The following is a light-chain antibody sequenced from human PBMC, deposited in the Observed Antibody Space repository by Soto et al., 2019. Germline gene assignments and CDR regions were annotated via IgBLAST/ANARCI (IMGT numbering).Light chain of an antibody. V-gene: IGKV2-30*01. CDR3: MQGTHPFT. J-gene: IGKJ3*01. CDR1: QSLVYSDGNTY. CDR2: KVS. Sequence: DVVMTQSPLSLPVTLGQPASISCRSSQSLVYSDGNTYLNWFQQRPGHSPRRLNYKVSNRDSGVPDRFSGSGSGTDFTLKISRVEAEDVGVYYCMQGTHPFTFGPGTKVDIK.